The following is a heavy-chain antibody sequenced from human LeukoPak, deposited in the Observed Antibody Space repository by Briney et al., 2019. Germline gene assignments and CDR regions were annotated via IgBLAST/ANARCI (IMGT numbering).Heavy chain of an antibody. V-gene: IGHV6-1*01. CDR1: GDSVSSNSAA. Sequence: SQTLSLTCAISGDSVSSNSAAWNWVRQSPWRGLGWLGSTYYRSKWYNDYAVSVKSRITINPDTSKNQFSLQLNSVTPEDTAVYYCARDSHCSSTSCYFVPYYYYYGMDVWGKGTTVTVSS. CDR3: ARDSHCSSTSCYFVPYYYYYGMDV. J-gene: IGHJ6*04. D-gene: IGHD2-2*01. CDR2: TYYRSKWYN.